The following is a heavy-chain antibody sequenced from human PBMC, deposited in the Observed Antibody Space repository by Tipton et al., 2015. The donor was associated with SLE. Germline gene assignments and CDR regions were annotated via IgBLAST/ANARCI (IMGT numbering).Heavy chain of an antibody. CDR2: IYSGGST. Sequence: SLRLSCAASGFTFSSYAMSWVRQAPGKGLEWVSVIYSGGSTYYADSVKGRFTISRDNAKNSLYLQMNSLRAEDTAVYYCARDEGYCSSTSCYLDYWGQGTLVTVSS. CDR3: ARDEGYCSSTSCYLDY. D-gene: IGHD2-2*01. J-gene: IGHJ4*02. CDR1: GFTFSSYA. V-gene: IGHV3-23*03.